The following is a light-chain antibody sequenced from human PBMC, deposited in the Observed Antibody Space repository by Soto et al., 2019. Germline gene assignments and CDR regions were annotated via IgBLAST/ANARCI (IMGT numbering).Light chain of an antibody. J-gene: IGLJ1*01. V-gene: IGLV2-8*01. Sequence: QYALTQPPSAFGSPGQSVTISCAGTSSDVGGYNYVSWYQQYPGKVPKLMIYEVSERPSGVPDRFSGSKSGNTAFLTVSGLQAEDEADYYCLSYADTAYVFGTGTKVTVL. CDR2: EVS. CDR3: LSYADTAYV. CDR1: SSDVGGYNY.